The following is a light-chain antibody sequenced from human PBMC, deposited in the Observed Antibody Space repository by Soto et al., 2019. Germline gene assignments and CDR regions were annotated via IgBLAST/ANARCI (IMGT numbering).Light chain of an antibody. V-gene: IGLV1-40*01. Sequence: QSVLTQPPSVSGAPGQRVTISCTGSSSNIGAGYDVHWYQQLPGTAPKVLIYGNINRPSGVPDRFSGSKSGTSVSLAITGLQAEDEAHYYCQSYDSSLRGFYVFGTGTKVTVL. CDR2: GNI. CDR3: QSYDSSLRGFYV. J-gene: IGLJ1*01. CDR1: SSNIGAGYD.